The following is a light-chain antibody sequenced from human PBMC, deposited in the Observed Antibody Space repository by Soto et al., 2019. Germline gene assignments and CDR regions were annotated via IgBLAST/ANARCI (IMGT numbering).Light chain of an antibody. Sequence: EIVMTQSPATLSLSPGERATLSWMASQSVSSNLAWYQQKPGQAPRLLIYDASNRATGIPARFSGSGSGTEFTLTISSLEPEDFEVYYCQQRSNWPWTFGQGTKVDIK. CDR2: DAS. J-gene: IGKJ1*01. CDR3: QQRSNWPWT. CDR1: QSVSSN. V-gene: IGKV3-11*01.